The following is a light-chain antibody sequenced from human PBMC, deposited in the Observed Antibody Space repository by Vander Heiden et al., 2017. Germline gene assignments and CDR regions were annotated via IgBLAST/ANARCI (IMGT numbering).Light chain of an antibody. Sequence: DIVMTQSPLSLPVTPGEQTSISCRSSQSLLHSNGYNYFNWYLQKPGQSPQLLIYLGSTRASGVPDRFSGSGSGTDFTLEISRVEAADVGVYYCMQTLQTPLTFGGGTKVEIK. J-gene: IGKJ4*01. V-gene: IGKV2-28*01. CDR2: LGS. CDR1: QSLLHSNGYNY. CDR3: MQTLQTPLT.